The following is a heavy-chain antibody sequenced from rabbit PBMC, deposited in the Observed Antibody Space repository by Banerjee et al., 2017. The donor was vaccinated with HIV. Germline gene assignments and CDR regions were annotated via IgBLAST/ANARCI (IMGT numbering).Heavy chain of an antibody. D-gene: IGHD1-1*01. CDR2: IYAGGSGST. Sequence: EESGGDLVKPEGSLTLTCTASGFSFSNNCWIFWVRQAPGKGLEWIASIYAGGSGSTYYASWAKGRFTISKTSSTTVTLQMTSLTAADTATYFCARVDSSGYYMDLWGPGTWSPS. V-gene: IGHV1S45*01. CDR1: GFSFSNNCW. J-gene: IGHJ4*01. CDR3: ARVDSSGYYMDL.